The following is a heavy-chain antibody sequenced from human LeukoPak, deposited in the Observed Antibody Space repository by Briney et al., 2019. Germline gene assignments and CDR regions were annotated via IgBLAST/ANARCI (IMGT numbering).Heavy chain of an antibody. Sequence: SETLSLTCAVNGGSFSGYYWSWIRQPPGKGLEWIGEINHSGHTNYNSSLKSRPTISVDTSKNHFSLKLSSVTAADTAVYYCARVRAIYKDFYYYYYGMDVWGQGTTVTVSS. CDR2: INHSGHT. V-gene: IGHV4-34*01. CDR1: GGSFSGYY. CDR3: ARVRAIYKDFYYYYYGMDV. J-gene: IGHJ6*02. D-gene: IGHD5-24*01.